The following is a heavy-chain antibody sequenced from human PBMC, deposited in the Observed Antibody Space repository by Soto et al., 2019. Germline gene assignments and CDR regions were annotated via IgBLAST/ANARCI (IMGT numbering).Heavy chain of an antibody. CDR3: ARDPRRCSGGNSVYFDY. Sequence: RASVKVSCKASGYTFTSYAMHWVRQAPGQRLEWMGWINAGNGNTKYSQKFQGRVTITRDTSASTAYMELSSLRSEDTAVYYCARDPRRCSGGNSVYFDYWGQGTLVTVSS. D-gene: IGHD2-15*01. CDR2: INAGNGNT. CDR1: GYTFTSYA. J-gene: IGHJ4*02. V-gene: IGHV1-3*01.